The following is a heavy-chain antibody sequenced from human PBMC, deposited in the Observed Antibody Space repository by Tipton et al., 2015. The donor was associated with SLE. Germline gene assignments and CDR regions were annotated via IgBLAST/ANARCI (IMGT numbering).Heavy chain of an antibody. CDR1: GGSFSSHY. J-gene: IGHJ6*02. CDR2: IYYSGST. V-gene: IGHV4-59*08. D-gene: IGHD2-15*01. Sequence: TLSLTCTVSGGSFSSHYWSWIRQPPGKGLEWIGYIYYSGSTNYNPSLKSRVTMAVDMSKNQFSLTVKSVTAADTAVYYCARAPDCSGGSCHSFYYYYYGLDVWGQGTTVTVSS. CDR3: ARAPDCSGGSCHSFYYYYYGLDV.